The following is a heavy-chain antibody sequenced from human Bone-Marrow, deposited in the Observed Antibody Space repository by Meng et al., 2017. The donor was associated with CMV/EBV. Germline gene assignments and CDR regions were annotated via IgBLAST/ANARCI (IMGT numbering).Heavy chain of an antibody. J-gene: IGHJ4*02. V-gene: IGHV4-34*01. CDR2: INHSGST. CDR1: GGSFSGYY. Sequence: SETLSLTCAVYGGSFSGYYWSWIRQPPGKGLEWIGEINHSGSTNYNPSLKSRVTISVDTSKNQFSLKLSSVTAADTAVYYCARGRGYSGSRFDYWGQGTRVTVSS. D-gene: IGHD1-26*01. CDR3: ARGRGYSGSRFDY.